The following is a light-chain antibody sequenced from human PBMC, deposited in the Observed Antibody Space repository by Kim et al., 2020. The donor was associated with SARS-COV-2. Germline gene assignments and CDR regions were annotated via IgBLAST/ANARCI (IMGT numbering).Light chain of an antibody. CDR2: GKN. V-gene: IGLV3-19*01. CDR1: SLRSYY. J-gene: IGLJ3*02. Sequence: SSELTQDPAVSVALGQTVRITCQGDSLRSYYASWYQQKPGQAPVLVIYGKNNRPSGIPDRFSGSSSGNTASLTITGAPAEDEAAYYCNSRDSSGNHWLFG. CDR3: NSRDSSGNHWL.